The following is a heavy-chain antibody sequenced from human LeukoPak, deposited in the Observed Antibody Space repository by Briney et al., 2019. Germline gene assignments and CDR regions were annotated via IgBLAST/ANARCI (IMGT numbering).Heavy chain of an antibody. J-gene: IGHJ4*02. V-gene: IGHV4-34*01. CDR3: SRGRDEYKGGNY. CDR2: INHSGST. Sequence: SETLSLTCAVYGWSFSGYYWSWIRQPPGKGLEWIGEINHSGSTNYNPSLKSRVTISVDTPKNQFSLKLSSVTAADTAMYYCSRGRDEYKGGNYWGQGTLVTVSS. D-gene: IGHD5-24*01. CDR1: GWSFSGYY.